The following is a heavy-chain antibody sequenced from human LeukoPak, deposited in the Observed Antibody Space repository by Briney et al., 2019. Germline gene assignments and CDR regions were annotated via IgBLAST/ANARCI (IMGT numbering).Heavy chain of an antibody. CDR1: GGSISSYY. CDR2: IYYSGST. D-gene: IGHD6-19*01. V-gene: IGHV4-59*12. J-gene: IGHJ3*02. Sequence: TSETLSLTCTVSGGSISSYYWSWIRQPPGKGLEWIGYIYYSGSTNYNPSLKSRVTISVDTSKNQFSLKLGSVTAADTAVYYCARDSSGWYRSTFDAFDTWGQGTMVTVSS. CDR3: ARDSSGWYRSTFDAFDT.